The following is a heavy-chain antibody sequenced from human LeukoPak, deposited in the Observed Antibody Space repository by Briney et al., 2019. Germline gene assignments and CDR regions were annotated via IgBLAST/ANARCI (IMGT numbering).Heavy chain of an antibody. Sequence: GGSLRLSCAASGFTFSSYSMNWVRQAPGKGLEWVSSISSSSSYIYYADSVKGRFTISRDNAKNSLYLQMNSLRAEDTAVYYCARLYCSTSCYKVYYFDYWGQGTLVTVSS. CDR2: ISSSSSYI. V-gene: IGHV3-21*01. D-gene: IGHD2-2*02. J-gene: IGHJ4*02. CDR1: GFTFSSYS. CDR3: ARLYCSTSCYKVYYFDY.